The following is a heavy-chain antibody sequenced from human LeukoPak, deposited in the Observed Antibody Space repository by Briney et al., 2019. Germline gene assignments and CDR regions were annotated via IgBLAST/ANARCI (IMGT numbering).Heavy chain of an antibody. V-gene: IGHV1-69*04. D-gene: IGHD3-22*01. Sequence: SVKVSCKASGGTFSSYTISWVQQAPGQGLEWMGRIIPILGIANYAQKFQGRVTITADKSTSTAYMELSSLRSEDTAVYYCARDRDYYDSSGYENWFDPWGQGTLVTVSS. J-gene: IGHJ5*02. CDR3: ARDRDYYDSSGYENWFDP. CDR2: IIPILGIA. CDR1: GGTFSSYT.